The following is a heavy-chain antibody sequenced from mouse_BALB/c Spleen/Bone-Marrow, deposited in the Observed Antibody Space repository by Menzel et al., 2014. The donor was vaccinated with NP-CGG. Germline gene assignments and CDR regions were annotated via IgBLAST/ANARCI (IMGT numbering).Heavy chain of an antibody. V-gene: IGHV1S137*01. CDR1: GYTFTDYA. J-gene: IGHJ4*01. CDR2: ISTYYGDA. Sequence: VQLHQSGAALVRPGVSVKISCKGSGYTFTDYAMHWVKQRHAKSLEWIGVISTYYGDASYNQKFKGKATMTVDKSSSTAYMELARLTSEDSAIYYCARTGKVRNAMDYWGQGTSVTVSS. CDR3: ARTGKVRNAMDY. D-gene: IGHD2-14*01.